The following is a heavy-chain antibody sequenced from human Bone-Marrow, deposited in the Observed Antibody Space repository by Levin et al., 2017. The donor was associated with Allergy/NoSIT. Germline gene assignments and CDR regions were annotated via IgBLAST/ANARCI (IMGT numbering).Heavy chain of an antibody. D-gene: IGHD2-15*01. V-gene: IGHV4-39*01. Sequence: SETLSLTCTVSGDSISSAAHHWAWIRQSPGRGLEWIGSIFYTGSTYYNPSLESRVTISVDTSKNHFSLRLSSVTAADTVAYYCARHPLIYCSGGSCYSVEFRLDPWGQGTLVTVSS. CDR3: ARHPLIYCSGGSCYSVEFRLDP. J-gene: IGHJ5*02. CDR2: IFYTGST. CDR1: GDSISSAAHH.